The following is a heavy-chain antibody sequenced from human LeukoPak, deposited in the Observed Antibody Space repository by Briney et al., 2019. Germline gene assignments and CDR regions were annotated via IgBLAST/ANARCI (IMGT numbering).Heavy chain of an antibody. Sequence: ASVKVSCKASGGTFSSYAISWVRQAPGQGLEWMGGIIPIFGTANYAQKFQGRVTITTDESTSTAYKELSSLRSEDTAVYYCAVNYYDSSGYGEYFQHWGQGTLVTVSS. D-gene: IGHD3-22*01. CDR1: GGTFSSYA. J-gene: IGHJ1*01. V-gene: IGHV1-69*05. CDR3: AVNYYDSSGYGEYFQH. CDR2: IIPIFGTA.